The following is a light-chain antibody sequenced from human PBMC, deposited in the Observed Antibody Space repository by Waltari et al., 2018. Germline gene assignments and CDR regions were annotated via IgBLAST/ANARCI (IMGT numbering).Light chain of an antibody. CDR1: QTVLYSSNNKNY. CDR2: WAS. Sequence: DIVMTQSPDSLAVSLGERATFHCKSSQTVLYSSNNKNYLSWYQQKPGQPPKLLIYWASTRKSGVPDRVSGSGSGTDFTLTISSLQTEDVAVYYCQQYYSTPWTFGQGTKVEIK. V-gene: IGKV4-1*01. CDR3: QQYYSTPWT. J-gene: IGKJ1*01.